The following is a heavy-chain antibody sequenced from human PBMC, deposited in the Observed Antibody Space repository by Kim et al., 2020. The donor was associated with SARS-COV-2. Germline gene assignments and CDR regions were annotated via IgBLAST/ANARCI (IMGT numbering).Heavy chain of an antibody. Sequence: SETLSLTCTVSGGSISSYYWSWIRQPPGKGLEWIGYIYYSGSTNYNPSLKSRVTISVDTSKNQFSLKLSSVTAADTAVYYCAGDTARFGEYYFDYWGQGTLVTVSS. CDR3: AGDTARFGEYYFDY. J-gene: IGHJ4*02. D-gene: IGHD3-10*01. CDR2: IYYSGST. CDR1: GGSISSYY. V-gene: IGHV4-59*13.